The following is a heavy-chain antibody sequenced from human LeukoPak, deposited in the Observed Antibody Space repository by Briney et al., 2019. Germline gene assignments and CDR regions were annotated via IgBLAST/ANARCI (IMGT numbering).Heavy chain of an antibody. J-gene: IGHJ4*02. CDR1: GFTFSSYA. Sequence: GGSLRLSCAASGFTFSSYAMSWVRQAPGKGLEWVSAISGSGGSTYYADSVKGRFTISRDNSKNTLYLQMNSLRAEDTAVYYCARDSPSMVRGVIAHFDYWGQGTLVTVSS. V-gene: IGHV3-23*01. D-gene: IGHD3-10*01. CDR3: ARDSPSMVRGVIAHFDY. CDR2: ISGSGGST.